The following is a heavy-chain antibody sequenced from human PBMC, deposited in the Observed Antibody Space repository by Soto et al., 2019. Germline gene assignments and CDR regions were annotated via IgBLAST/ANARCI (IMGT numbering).Heavy chain of an antibody. J-gene: IGHJ6*02. CDR2: IWFDGSKK. D-gene: IGHD2-2*01. V-gene: IGHV3-33*01. CDR3: ARDRLVPYGYGRDV. Sequence: QMQLVASGGGVVQPGRSLRLSCAASGFTFRSYGIHWVRQAPGKGLEWVALIWFDGSKKYYVDSVKGRFAVSRDNSKNTLYLQMNSLRVEDTAVYYCARDRLVPYGYGRDVWGQGTTVTVSS. CDR1: GFTFRSYG.